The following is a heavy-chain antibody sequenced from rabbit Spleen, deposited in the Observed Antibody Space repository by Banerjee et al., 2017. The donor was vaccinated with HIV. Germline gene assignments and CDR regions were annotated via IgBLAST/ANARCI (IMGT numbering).Heavy chain of an antibody. V-gene: IGHV1S40*01. J-gene: IGHJ6*01. CDR1: GFSFSSSDY. D-gene: IGHD1-1*01. Sequence: QSLEESGGGLVKPEGSLTLTCTASGFSFSSSDYMCWVRQAPGKGLEWIACIYAGSSGFTYFASWAKGRFTISKTSSTTVTLQMTSLTAADTATYFCARDTSSSFSSYGMDLWGPGTLVTVS. CDR3: ARDTSSSFSSYGMDL. CDR2: IYAGSSGFT.